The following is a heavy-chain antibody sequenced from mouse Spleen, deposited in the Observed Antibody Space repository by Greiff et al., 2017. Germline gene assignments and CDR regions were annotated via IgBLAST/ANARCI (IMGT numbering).Heavy chain of an antibody. J-gene: IGHJ2*01. CDR1: GFTFSSYA. CDR3: ARLDTTAYFDY. D-gene: IGHD1-2*01. Sequence: EVQLVESGGGLVKPGGSLKLSCAASGFTFSSYAMSWVRQTPEKRLEWVATISSGGSYTYYPDSVKGRFTISRDNAKNTLYLQMSSLRSEDTAMYYCARLDTTAYFDYWGQGTTLTVSS. CDR2: ISSGGSYT. V-gene: IGHV5-9-3*01.